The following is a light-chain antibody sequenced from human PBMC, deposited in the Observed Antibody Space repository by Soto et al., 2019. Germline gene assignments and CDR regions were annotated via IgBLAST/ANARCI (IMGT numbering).Light chain of an antibody. CDR2: EVN. CDR3: TSYTTSSTAV. V-gene: IGLV2-8*01. Sequence: QSVLTQPPSASGSPGQSVTISCTGTSSDVNSYHYVSWYQQHPGKAPKLLIYEVNKRPSGVPARFSGSKSGNTASLTVSGLQAEDEADYYCTSYTTSSTAVIGGGTKVTVL. CDR1: SSDVNSYHY. J-gene: IGLJ2*01.